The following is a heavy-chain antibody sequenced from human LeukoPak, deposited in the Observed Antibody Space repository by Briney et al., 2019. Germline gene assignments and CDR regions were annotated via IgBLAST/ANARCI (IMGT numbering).Heavy chain of an antibody. V-gene: IGHV3-66*01. Sequence: GGSLRLSCAASGFTFSSYAMSWVRQAPGKGLEWVSLIYSGGSTSYADSVKGRFIISRDNSKNTLYLQMNSLRVEDTAVYYCAGGETRGNWGQGTLVTVSS. D-gene: IGHD3-16*01. CDR1: GFTFSSYA. CDR3: AGGETRGN. CDR2: IYSGGST. J-gene: IGHJ4*02.